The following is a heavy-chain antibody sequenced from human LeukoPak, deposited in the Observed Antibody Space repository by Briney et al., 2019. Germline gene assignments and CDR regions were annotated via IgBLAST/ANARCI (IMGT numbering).Heavy chain of an antibody. D-gene: IGHD1-26*01. CDR1: GGTFISYA. Sequence: SVKVSCKASGGTFISYAISWVRQAPGQGLEWMGRTIPIFGTANYAQKFQGRVTITTDESTSTAYMELSSLRSEDTAVYYCASHWQWEKYYFDYWGQGTLVTVSS. J-gene: IGHJ4*02. CDR3: ASHWQWEKYYFDY. V-gene: IGHV1-69*05. CDR2: TIPIFGTA.